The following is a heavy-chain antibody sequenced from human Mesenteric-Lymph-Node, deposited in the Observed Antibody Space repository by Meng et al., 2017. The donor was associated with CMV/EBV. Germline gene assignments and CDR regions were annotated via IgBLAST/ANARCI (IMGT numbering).Heavy chain of an antibody. CDR2: IDPSDSYT. V-gene: IGHV5-10-1*01. CDR3: ARQEGADWYFDL. D-gene: IGHD1-26*01. CDR1: VYSLTSYW. J-gene: IGHJ2*01. Sequence: SWKGSVYSLTSYWISWVRQMPGKGLEWMGRIDPSDSYTNYSPSFQGHVTISADKSISTAYLQWSSLKASDTAMYYCARQEGADWYFDLWGRGTLVTVSS.